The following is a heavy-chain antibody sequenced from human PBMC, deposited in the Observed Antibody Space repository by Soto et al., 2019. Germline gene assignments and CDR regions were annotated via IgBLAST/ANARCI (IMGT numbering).Heavy chain of an antibody. D-gene: IGHD6-13*01. CDR1: GGSISSSNW. CDR3: AGFSSSWYPDAFDI. J-gene: IGHJ3*02. Sequence: KSSETLSLTCAVSGGSISSSNWWSWVRQPPGKGLEWIGEIYHSGSTNYNPSLKSRVTISVDKSKNRFSLKLSSVTAADTAVYYCAGFSSSWYPDAFDIWGQGTMVTVSS. CDR2: IYHSGST. V-gene: IGHV4-4*02.